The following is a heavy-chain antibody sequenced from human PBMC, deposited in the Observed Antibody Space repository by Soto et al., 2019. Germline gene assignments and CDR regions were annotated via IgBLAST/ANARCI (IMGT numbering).Heavy chain of an antibody. V-gene: IGHV1-46*01. CDR1: GYTYTSYY. CDR3: ARQVVAAAADY. D-gene: IGHD2-15*01. Sequence: RASVKLSCKASGYTYTSYYMHWVRQAPGQGLEWMGIINPSGGSTSYAQKFQGRVTMTRDTSTSTVYMELSSLRSEDTAVYYCARQVVAAAADYWGQGTLVTVSS. J-gene: IGHJ4*02. CDR2: INPSGGST.